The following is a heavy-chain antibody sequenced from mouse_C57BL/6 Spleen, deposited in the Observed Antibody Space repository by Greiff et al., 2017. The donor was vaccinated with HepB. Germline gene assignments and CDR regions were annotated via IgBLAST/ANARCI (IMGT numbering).Heavy chain of an antibody. J-gene: IGHJ2*01. D-gene: IGHD1-1*01. CDR2: IHPSDSDT. CDR1: GYTFTSYW. V-gene: IGHV1-74*01. Sequence: QVQLKQPGAELVKPGASVKVSCKASGYTFTSYWMHWVKQRPGQGLEWIGRIHPSDSDTNYNQKFKGKATLTVDKSSSTAYMQLSSLTSEDSAVYYCAMVYYYGSSYGGYFDYWGQGTTLTVSS. CDR3: AMVYYYGSSYGGYFDY.